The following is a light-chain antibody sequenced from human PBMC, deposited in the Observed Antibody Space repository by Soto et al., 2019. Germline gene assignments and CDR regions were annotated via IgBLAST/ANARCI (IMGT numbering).Light chain of an antibody. CDR3: HSYDNSLSAL. CDR2: GNN. Sequence: QSVLPQPPSVSGAPGQRVTISCTGSSSNIGAGYDVHWYQQLPGTAPKLLIYGNNNRPSGVPDRFSGSKSGTSASLAITGLQAEDEADYYCHSYDNSLSALFGGGTQLTVL. J-gene: IGLJ2*01. CDR1: SSNIGAGYD. V-gene: IGLV1-40*01.